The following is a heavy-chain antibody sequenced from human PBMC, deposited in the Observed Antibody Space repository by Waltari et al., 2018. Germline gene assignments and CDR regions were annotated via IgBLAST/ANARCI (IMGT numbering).Heavy chain of an antibody. V-gene: IGHV4-38-2*02. Sequence: QVQLQESGPGLVKPSEDLSLTCTVSGYSISRGYWWGWIRQPPGKGLEWSASIYYSGTIQYNPSLGSRATISADTSKNQCSLRLTAVTAADTAVYYCANNEWGLPVSWGQGTVVTVSS. CDR1: GYSISRGYW. J-gene: IGHJ5*02. D-gene: IGHD1-26*01. CDR3: ANNEWGLPVS. CDR2: IYYSGTI.